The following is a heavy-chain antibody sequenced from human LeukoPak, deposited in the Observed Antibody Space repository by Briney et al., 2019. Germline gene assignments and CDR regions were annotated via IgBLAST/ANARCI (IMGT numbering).Heavy chain of an antibody. J-gene: IGHJ4*02. CDR1: GFTSGFTFSDYE. V-gene: IGHV3-48*03. Sequence: GGSLRLSCAVSGFTSGFTFSDYEMNWVRQAPGKGLEWVSYISSSGSTKYYADSVKGRFTISRDNAKNSLYLQMNSLRAEDTAVYYCTTITVAAAFDYWGQGTLVTVS. CDR3: TTITVAAAFDY. CDR2: ISSSGSTK. D-gene: IGHD6-19*01.